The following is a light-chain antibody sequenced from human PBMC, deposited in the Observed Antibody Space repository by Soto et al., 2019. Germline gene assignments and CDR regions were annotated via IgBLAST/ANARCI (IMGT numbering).Light chain of an antibody. CDR2: KAY. CDR3: KQYNSYSPT. Sequence: DIQMTQSPSTLSASVGDRVTITCRASQSISSWLAWYQQKPGKAPKLLIYKAYSLESGVPSRFSGSGSGTEFTLTIRSLQPDDFATYYCKQYNSYSPTVGQGTKVDI. J-gene: IGKJ1*01. CDR1: QSISSW. V-gene: IGKV1-5*03.